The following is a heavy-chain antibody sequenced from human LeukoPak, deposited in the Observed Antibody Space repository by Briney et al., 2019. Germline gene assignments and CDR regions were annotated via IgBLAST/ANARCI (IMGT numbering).Heavy chain of an antibody. CDR1: GFTFSNYW. Sequence: GGSLRLSCVASGFTFSNYWMSWVRQAPGKGLECVANIKEDGSEKYYVDSVKGRFTISRDNAKNSLYLQMNSLRAEDTAAYYCARQGDDYWGHGTLVTVSS. J-gene: IGHJ4*01. CDR3: ARQGDDY. CDR2: IKEDGSEK. V-gene: IGHV3-7*01. D-gene: IGHD3-16*01.